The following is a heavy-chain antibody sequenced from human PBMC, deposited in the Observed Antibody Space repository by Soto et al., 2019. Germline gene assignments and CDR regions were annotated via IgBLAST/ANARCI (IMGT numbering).Heavy chain of an antibody. CDR1: GYSFTSYW. CDR2: IYPGDSDT. CDR3: ARIKVTRTYYYFDY. V-gene: IGHV5-51*01. D-gene: IGHD4-17*01. Sequence: GESLKISCKGFGYSFTSYWIGWVRQMPGKGLEWMGIIYPGDSDTRYSPSFQGQVTISADKSIRTAYLQWSSLKASDTAMYYGARIKVTRTYYYFDYWGQGTLVTVSS. J-gene: IGHJ4*02.